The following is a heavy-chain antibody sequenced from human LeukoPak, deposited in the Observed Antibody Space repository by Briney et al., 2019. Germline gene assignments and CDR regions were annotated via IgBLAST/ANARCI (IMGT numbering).Heavy chain of an antibody. J-gene: IGHJ6*02. CDR3: ARDVYYYDSSGSLYYGMDV. V-gene: IGHV3-30-3*01. CDR2: ISYDGSNK. D-gene: IGHD3-22*01. CDR1: GFTFSSYA. Sequence: GGSLRLSCAASGFTFSSYAMHWVRQAPGKGLEWVAVISYDGSNKYYADSVKGRFTISRDNSKNTLYLQMNSLRAEDTAVYYCARDVYYYDSSGSLYYGMDVWGQGTTVTVSS.